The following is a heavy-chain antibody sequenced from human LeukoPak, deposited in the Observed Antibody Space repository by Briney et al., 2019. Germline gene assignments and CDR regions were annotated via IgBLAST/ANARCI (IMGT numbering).Heavy chain of an antibody. V-gene: IGHV4-34*01. CDR1: GGSLSGYY. D-gene: IGHD3-3*01. CDR3: ARGAEDHYDFWRKIDY. Sequence: SETLSLTCAVYGGSLSGYYWSWIRQPPGKGLEWIGEINHSGSTNYNPSLKSRVTISVDTSKNQFSLKLSSVTAADTAVYYCARGAEDHYDFWRKIDYWGQGTLVTVSS. CDR2: INHSGST. J-gene: IGHJ4*02.